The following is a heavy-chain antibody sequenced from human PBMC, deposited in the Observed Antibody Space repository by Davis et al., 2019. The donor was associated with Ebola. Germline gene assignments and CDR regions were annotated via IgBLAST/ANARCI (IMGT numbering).Heavy chain of an antibody. CDR3: ARAGGSVTTVTNNAFDI. CDR2: IYPGDSDT. CDR1: GYTFTSYW. D-gene: IGHD4-17*01. V-gene: IGHV5-51*01. J-gene: IGHJ3*02. Sequence: GESLKIPCKGSGYTFTSYWIGWVRQMPGKGLEWMGIIYPGDSDTRYSPSFQGQVTISADKSITTAYLQWSSLKASDTAMYYCARAGGSVTTVTNNAFDIWGQGTMVTVSS.